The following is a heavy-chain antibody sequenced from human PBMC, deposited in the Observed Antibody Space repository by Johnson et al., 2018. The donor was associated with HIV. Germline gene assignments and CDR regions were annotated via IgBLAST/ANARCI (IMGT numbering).Heavy chain of an antibody. CDR2: ISGDGSNE. Sequence: VQLVESGGALVQPGGSLRLSCEVSGFTISTFWMHWVRQVPGKGLMWVSRISGDGSNEYYGDSVKGLFSISRDNSKKKVYLQMNSLRPEDTALYYCARAYSYGVFDIWGQGTMVTVSS. CDR1: GFTISTFW. D-gene: IGHD5-18*01. CDR3: ARAYSYGVFDI. V-gene: IGHV3-74*02. J-gene: IGHJ3*02.